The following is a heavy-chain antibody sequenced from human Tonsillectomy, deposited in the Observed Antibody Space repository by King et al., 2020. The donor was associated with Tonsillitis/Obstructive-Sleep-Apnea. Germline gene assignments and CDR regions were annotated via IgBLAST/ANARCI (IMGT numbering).Heavy chain of an antibody. V-gene: IGHV3-9*01. CDR3: AKGGYCSGGSCHQYFQH. CDR1: GFTFDEYA. D-gene: IGHD2-15*01. Sequence: VQLVESGGGLVQPGRSLRVSCAASGFTFDEYAMHWVRQAPGKGLEWVSGISWNSGSIGYADSVKGRFTICRDNAKNSLYLQMNSLRAEDTALYYCAKGGYCSGGSCHQYFQHWGQGTLVTVSS. CDR2: ISWNSGSI. J-gene: IGHJ1*01.